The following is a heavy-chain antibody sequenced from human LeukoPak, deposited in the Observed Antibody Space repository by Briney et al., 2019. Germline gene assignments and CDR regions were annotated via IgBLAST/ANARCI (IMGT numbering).Heavy chain of an antibody. Sequence: GASVKVSCKASGYTFTGYYMHWVRQAPGQGLEWMGWINPNSGGTNYAQKFQGRVTMTRDTSISTAYMELSRLRSDDKAVYYCARDKLRSAPLGFYYYYGMDVWGQGTTVTVSS. D-gene: IGHD1-26*01. CDR2: INPNSGGT. V-gene: IGHV1-2*02. J-gene: IGHJ6*02. CDR3: ARDKLRSAPLGFYYYYGMDV. CDR1: GYTFTGYY.